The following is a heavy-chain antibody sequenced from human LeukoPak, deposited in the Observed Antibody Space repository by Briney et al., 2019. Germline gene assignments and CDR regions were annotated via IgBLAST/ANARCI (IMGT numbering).Heavy chain of an antibody. J-gene: IGHJ3*02. D-gene: IGHD5-18*01. CDR2: INHSGST. CDR1: GGSISSSSYY. Sequence: PSETLSLTCTVSGGSISSSSYYWGWIRQPPGKGLEWIGEINHSGSTNYNPSLKSRVTISVDTSRNQFSLKLSSVTAADTAVYYCARGLTRIQLWGPSGLRAFDIWGQGTMVTVSS. CDR3: ARGLTRIQLWGPSGLRAFDI. V-gene: IGHV4-39*07.